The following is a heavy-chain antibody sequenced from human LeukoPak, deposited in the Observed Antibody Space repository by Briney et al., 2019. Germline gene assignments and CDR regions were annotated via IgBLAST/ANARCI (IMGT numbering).Heavy chain of an antibody. CDR1: GFTFSSYG. Sequence: GGSLRLSCAASGFTFSSYGMHWVRQAPGKGPEWVAVMWPDGSDKYADSVKGRFTISRDNSKTTLYLEMNSLRADDTGLYYYARKGYSGSYRHYFDYWGQGTLVTVSS. J-gene: IGHJ4*02. CDR2: MWPDGSDK. V-gene: IGHV3-33*01. CDR3: ARKGYSGSYRHYFDY. D-gene: IGHD1-26*01.